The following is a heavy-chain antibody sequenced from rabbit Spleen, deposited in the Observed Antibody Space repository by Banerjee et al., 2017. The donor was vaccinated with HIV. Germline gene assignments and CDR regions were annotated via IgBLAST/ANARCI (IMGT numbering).Heavy chain of an antibody. CDR3: ARHYTSDIYGMDL. Sequence: QEQLEESGGDLVKPEGSLTLTCTASGFSFSSNQWICWVRQAPGKGLEWIACIYGSSSTTYYASWAKGRFTISKTSSTTVTLQMTSLTAADTATYFCARHYTSDIYGMDLWGPGTLVTVS. D-gene: IGHD6-1*01. V-gene: IGHV1S45*01. CDR2: IYGSSSTT. J-gene: IGHJ4*01. CDR1: GFSFSSNQW.